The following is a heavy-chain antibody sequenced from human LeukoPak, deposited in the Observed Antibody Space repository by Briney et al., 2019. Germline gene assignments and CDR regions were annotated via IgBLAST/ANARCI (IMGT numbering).Heavy chain of an antibody. J-gene: IGHJ5*02. V-gene: IGHV3-23*01. CDR3: AKCSTSAYTTGWCNWIDP. Sequence: GGSLRLSCAASGFTFSSYAITWVRQAPGKGLEWVSAVSSNGAKTYYADSVKGRFTISRDNYKNMVFLQMNSLRAEDTAVYYCAKCSTSAYTTGWCNWIDPWGQGTLVTVSS. CDR1: GFTFSSYA. D-gene: IGHD6-19*01. CDR2: VSSNGAKT.